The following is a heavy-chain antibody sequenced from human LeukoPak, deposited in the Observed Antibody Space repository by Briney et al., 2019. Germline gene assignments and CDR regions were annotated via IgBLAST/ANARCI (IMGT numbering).Heavy chain of an antibody. Sequence: ASVKVSCKASGYTFTSYYMHWVRQAPGQGLEWMGIINPSGGSTSYAQKFQGRVTMTRDTSTSTVYMELSRLRSDDTAVYYCARGGVAAAGTGNYYYGMDVWGQGTTVTVSS. CDR1: GYTFTSYY. D-gene: IGHD6-13*01. J-gene: IGHJ6*02. CDR2: INPSGGST. V-gene: IGHV1-46*01. CDR3: ARGGVAAAGTGNYYYGMDV.